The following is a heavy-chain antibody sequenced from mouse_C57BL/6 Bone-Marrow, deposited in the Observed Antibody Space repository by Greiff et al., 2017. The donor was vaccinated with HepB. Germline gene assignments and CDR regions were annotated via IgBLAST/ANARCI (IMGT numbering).Heavy chain of an antibody. V-gene: IGHV5-6*02. Sequence: EVKLVESGGDLVKPGGSLKLSCAASGFTFSSYGMSWVRQTPDKRLEWVATISSGGSYTYYPDSVKGRFTISRDNAKNTLYLQMSSLKSEDTAMYYCAIYYDYDVWGQGTTLTVSS. CDR1: GFTFSSYG. CDR3: AIYYDYDV. D-gene: IGHD2-4*01. CDR2: ISSGGSYT. J-gene: IGHJ2*01.